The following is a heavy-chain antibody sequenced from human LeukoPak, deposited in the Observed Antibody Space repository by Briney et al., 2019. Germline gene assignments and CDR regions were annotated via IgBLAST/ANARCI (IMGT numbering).Heavy chain of an antibody. D-gene: IGHD3-3*01. CDR3: ARVPPYYDFWSGYYDFDY. V-gene: IGHV1-2*02. CDR1: GYTFTGYY. Sequence: ASVKVSFKASGYTFTGYYMHWVRQAPGQGLEWMGWINPNSGGTNYAQKFQGRVTMTRDTSISTAYMELSRLRSDDTAVYYCARVPPYYDFWSGYYDFDYWGQGTLVTVSS. CDR2: INPNSGGT. J-gene: IGHJ4*02.